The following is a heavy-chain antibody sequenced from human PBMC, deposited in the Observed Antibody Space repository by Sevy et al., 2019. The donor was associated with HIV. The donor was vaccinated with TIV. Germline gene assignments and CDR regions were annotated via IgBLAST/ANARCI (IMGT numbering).Heavy chain of an antibody. CDR2: IKQDAGQK. D-gene: IGHD1-7*01. Sequence: GGSLRLSCAASGFTFSKYWMGWVRQAPGKGLEWVANIKQDAGQKYYVDSVKGQFTISRDNAKNSLYLQMNSLRAEDTAVYFCARDDGNYYFHYWGQGTQVTVSS. CDR3: ARDDGNYYFHY. J-gene: IGHJ4*02. CDR1: GFTFSKYW. V-gene: IGHV3-7*01.